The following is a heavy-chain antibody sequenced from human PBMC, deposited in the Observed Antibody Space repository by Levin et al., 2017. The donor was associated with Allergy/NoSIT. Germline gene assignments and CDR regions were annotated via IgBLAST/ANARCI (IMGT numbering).Heavy chain of an antibody. CDR1: GGTFSSYT. V-gene: IGHV1-69*02. Sequence: SVKVSCKASGGTFSSYTISWVRQAPGQGLEWMGRIIPILGIANYAQKFQGRVTITADKSTSTAYMELSSLRSEDTAVYYCARWFGELLSDKGYFDYWGQGTLVTVSS. J-gene: IGHJ4*02. D-gene: IGHD3-10*01. CDR2: IIPILGIA. CDR3: ARWFGELLSDKGYFDY.